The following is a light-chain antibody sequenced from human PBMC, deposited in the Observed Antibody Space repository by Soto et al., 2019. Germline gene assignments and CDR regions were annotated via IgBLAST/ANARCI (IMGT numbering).Light chain of an antibody. V-gene: IGLV4-69*01. CDR1: SGHSSDA. J-gene: IGLJ7*01. Sequence: QPVLTQSPSASASLGASVKLTCTLNSGHSSDAIAWHQQSPEKSPRYLMIVNSDGSHTRGDGIPDRFSGSRSGAERYLTISSLHSEDEADYYCQTWGTGITVFGGGTQLTVL. CDR2: VNSDGSH. CDR3: QTWGTGITV.